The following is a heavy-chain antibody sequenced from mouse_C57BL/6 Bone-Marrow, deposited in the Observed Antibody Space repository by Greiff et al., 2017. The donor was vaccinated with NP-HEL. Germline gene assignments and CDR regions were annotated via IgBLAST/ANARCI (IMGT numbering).Heavy chain of an antibody. J-gene: IGHJ2*01. V-gene: IGHV1-81*01. CDR2: IYPRSGNT. D-gene: IGHD2-1*01. CDR3: ARYNGNYLYYLDY. CDR1: GYTFPSYG. Sequence: QVQLQQSGAELARPGASVKLSCKASGYTFPSYGISWVKQRPGQGLEWIGEIYPRSGNTYYNEKFKGKATLTADKSSSTAYMELRSLTSEDAAVYFCARYNGNYLYYLDYWGQGTTLTVSS.